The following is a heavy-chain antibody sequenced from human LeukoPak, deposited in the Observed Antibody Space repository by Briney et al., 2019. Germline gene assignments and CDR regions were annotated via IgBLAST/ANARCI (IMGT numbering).Heavy chain of an antibody. CDR1: GGSISSYY. J-gene: IGHJ4*02. CDR3: ARDGITGTTAYFVY. Sequence: SETLSLTCTVSGGSISSYYWSWIRQPAGKGLEWIGRIYTSGSTNYNPSLKSRVTISVDTSKNQFSLKLSSVTAADTAVNYCARDGITGTTAYFVYWGQGTLVTVSS. CDR2: IYTSGST. V-gene: IGHV4-4*07. D-gene: IGHD1-7*01.